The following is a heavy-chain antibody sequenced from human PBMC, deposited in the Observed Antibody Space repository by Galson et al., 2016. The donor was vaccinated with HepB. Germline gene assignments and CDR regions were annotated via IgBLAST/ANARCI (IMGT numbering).Heavy chain of an antibody. J-gene: IGHJ2*01. D-gene: IGHD2-21*01. CDR1: GFTFRSYD. CDR2: ISGSGGRT. CDR3: AGHRLGWYFDL. V-gene: IGHV3-23*01. Sequence: SLRLSCAASGFTFRSYDMGWVRQAPGKGLEWVSTISGSGGRTYYADSVKGRLTISRDNSKNTLYLQMNSLRAEDTAVYYCAGHRLGWYFDLWGRGTLVTVSA.